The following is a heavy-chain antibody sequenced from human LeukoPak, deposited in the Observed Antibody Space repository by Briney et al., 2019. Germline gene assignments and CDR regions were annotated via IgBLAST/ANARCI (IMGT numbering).Heavy chain of an antibody. D-gene: IGHD4-17*01. J-gene: IGHJ4*02. V-gene: IGHV4-59*12. CDR3: ARNLENTVTNDY. CDR2: IYYSGST. CDR1: GGSISSFY. Sequence: SETLSLTCTVSGGSISSFYWSWIRQPPGKGLEWIGYIYYSGSTYYNPSLKSRVTISVDTSKNQFSLKLSSVTAADTAVYYCARNLENTVTNDYWGQGTLVNVSS.